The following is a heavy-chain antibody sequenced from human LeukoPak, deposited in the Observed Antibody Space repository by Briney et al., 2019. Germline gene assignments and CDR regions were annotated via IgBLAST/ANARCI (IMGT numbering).Heavy chain of an antibody. CDR1: GFTFSSYD. Sequence: PGGSLRLSCAASGFTFSSYDMHWVRQATGKGLEWVSAIGTAGDAYYPGSVKGRFTISRENAKNSLYLQMNSLRAGDTAVYYCARASPNIMTTVTPGYWGQGTLVTVSS. J-gene: IGHJ4*02. D-gene: IGHD4-17*01. CDR2: IGTAGDA. V-gene: IGHV3-13*01. CDR3: ARASPNIMTTVTPGY.